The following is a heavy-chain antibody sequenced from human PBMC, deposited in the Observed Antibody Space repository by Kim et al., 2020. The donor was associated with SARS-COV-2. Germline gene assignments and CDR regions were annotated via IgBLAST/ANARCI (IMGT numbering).Heavy chain of an antibody. CDR1: GYSFTSYW. Sequence: GESLKISCKGSGYSFTSYWIGWVRQMPGKGLEWMGIIYPGDSDTRYSPSFQGQVTISADKSISTAYLQWSRLKASDTAMYYFARPILYDILTGSPYYFDYWGQGTLVTVSS. D-gene: IGHD3-9*01. J-gene: IGHJ4*02. CDR3: ARPILYDILTGSPYYFDY. V-gene: IGHV5-51*01. CDR2: IYPGDSDT.